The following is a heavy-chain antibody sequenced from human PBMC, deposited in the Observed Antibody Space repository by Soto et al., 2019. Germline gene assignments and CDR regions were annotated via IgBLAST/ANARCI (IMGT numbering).Heavy chain of an antibody. CDR3: ARHLRGWAGASRDGYKPFFDY. CDR2: IYYSGST. CDR1: GGSISSSSYY. D-gene: IGHD5-12*01. V-gene: IGHV4-39*01. Sequence: PSETLSLTCTASGGSISSSSYYWGWIRQPPGKGLEWIGSIYYSGSTYYNPSLKSRVTISVDTSKNQFSLKLSSVTAADTAVYYCARHLRGWAGASRDGYKPFFDYWGQGTLVTVSS. J-gene: IGHJ4*02.